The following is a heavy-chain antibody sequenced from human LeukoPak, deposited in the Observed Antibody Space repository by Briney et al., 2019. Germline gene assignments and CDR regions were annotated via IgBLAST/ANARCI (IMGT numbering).Heavy chain of an antibody. Sequence: GGSLRLSCAASGFTFSSYAMRWVRQAPGKGLEWVSAISGSGGSTYYADSVKGRFTISRDNSKNTLYLQMNSLRAEDTAVYYCARRNIAAAALDYWGQGTLVTVSS. V-gene: IGHV3-23*01. CDR1: GFTFSSYA. D-gene: IGHD6-13*01. CDR2: ISGSGGST. J-gene: IGHJ4*02. CDR3: ARRNIAAAALDY.